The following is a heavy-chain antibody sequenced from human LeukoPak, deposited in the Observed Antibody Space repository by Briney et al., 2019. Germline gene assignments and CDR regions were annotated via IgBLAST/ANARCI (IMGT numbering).Heavy chain of an antibody. V-gene: IGHV3-21*01. D-gene: IGHD1-26*01. Sequence: GGSLRLSCAASGFTFSSYSMNWVRQAPGKGLEWVSSISSSSSYIYYADSVKGRFTISRDNAKNSLYLQMNSLRAEDRAVYYCARSTTGGSIDAFDIWGQGTMVTVSS. CDR2: ISSSSSYI. CDR3: ARSTTGGSIDAFDI. CDR1: GFTFSSYS. J-gene: IGHJ3*02.